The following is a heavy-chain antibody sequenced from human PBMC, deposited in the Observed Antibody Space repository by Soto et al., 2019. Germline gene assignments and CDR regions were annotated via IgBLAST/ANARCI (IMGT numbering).Heavy chain of an antibody. Sequence: QVQLVQSGAEVRKPGSSVEVSCMASGSTFSSYTXXXXXXXXXQGLEXXGXXXPVLGVTHYARRFQGRVTITADRSXXTAXXXXTSLXXXXXXXYXXXRXRYCGVDCYNKFYYGMDVWGQGTTVTVSS. V-gene: IGHV1-69*02. J-gene: IGHJ6*02. D-gene: IGHD2-21*02. CDR2: XXPVLGVT. CDR3: XRXRYCGVDCYNKFYYGMDV. CDR1: GSTFSSYT.